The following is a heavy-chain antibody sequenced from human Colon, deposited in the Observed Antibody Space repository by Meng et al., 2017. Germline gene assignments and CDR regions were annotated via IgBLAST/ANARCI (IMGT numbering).Heavy chain of an antibody. CDR2: IHPSGST. J-gene: IGHJ4*02. Sequence: HVQPRPWGAGLLKPSETRSLTSAVYGGSFSDYYLTWIRQPPGKGLEWVGEIHPSGSTYYSPSLQSRVTITLDTSKNQFSLTLSSMTAADTAVYYCARGVDWAKSGNFWGQGTLVTVSS. D-gene: IGHD3-9*01. CDR3: ARGVDWAKSGNF. V-gene: IGHV4-34*01. CDR1: GGSFSDYY.